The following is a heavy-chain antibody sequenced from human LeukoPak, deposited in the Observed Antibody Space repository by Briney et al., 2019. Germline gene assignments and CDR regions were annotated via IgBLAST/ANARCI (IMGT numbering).Heavy chain of an antibody. CDR1: GYTFTSYY. CDR2: INPSGGST. J-gene: IGHJ4*02. V-gene: IGHV1-46*01. CDR3: ARLPYPSPSYYDSSGYYFNLDY. Sequence: ASVKVSCKASGYTFTSYYMHWVRQAPGQGLEWMGIINPSGGSTSYAQKFQGRVTMTRDTSTSTVYMELSSLRSEDTAVYYCARLPYPSPSYYDSSGYYFNLDYWGQGTLVTVSS. D-gene: IGHD3-22*01.